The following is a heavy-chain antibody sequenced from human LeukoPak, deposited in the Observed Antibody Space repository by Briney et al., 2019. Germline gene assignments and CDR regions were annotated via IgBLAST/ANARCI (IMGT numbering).Heavy chain of an antibody. V-gene: IGHV3-33*01. CDR2: IWNDGSNN. CDR1: GFTVSSFG. J-gene: IGHJ4*02. Sequence: QSGRSRRLSCALSGFTVSSFGMQWDSQAPGKGLEWVAVIWNDGSNNYYADSVTGRFTISRGNAKNTLYLQMNSLRPEDTALYYCASSMAYNCLDYWGQGTLVTVPS. CDR3: ASSMAYNCLDY. D-gene: IGHD5-24*01.